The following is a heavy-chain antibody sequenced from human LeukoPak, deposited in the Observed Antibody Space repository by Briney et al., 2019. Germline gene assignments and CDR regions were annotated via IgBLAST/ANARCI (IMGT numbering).Heavy chain of an antibody. CDR2: ISAYNGNT. CDR1: GYTFTRYG. J-gene: IGHJ6*02. CDR3: ARVKKVGTYYYYGMDV. V-gene: IGHV1-18*01. D-gene: IGHD4-23*01. Sequence: ASVKVSCKASGYTFTRYGITWVRQAPGQGLEWMGWISAYNGNTNYAQKLRGRVTMTTDTSTSTAYMELRSLRSDDTAVYYCARVKKVGTYYYYGMDVWGQGTTVTVSS.